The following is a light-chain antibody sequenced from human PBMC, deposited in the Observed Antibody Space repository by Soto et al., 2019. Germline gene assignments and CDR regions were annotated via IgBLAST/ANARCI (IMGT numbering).Light chain of an antibody. V-gene: IGKV1-33*01. Sequence: DIQMTQSPSSLSASVLYRVTITFQASQDISNYLNWYQQKPGKAPKLLIYDASNLETGVPSRFSGSGSGTDFTYTISSLQPEDIATYYCKQYDNPLNFGGGTKVDIK. CDR1: QDISNY. CDR2: DAS. CDR3: KQYDNPLN. J-gene: IGKJ4*01.